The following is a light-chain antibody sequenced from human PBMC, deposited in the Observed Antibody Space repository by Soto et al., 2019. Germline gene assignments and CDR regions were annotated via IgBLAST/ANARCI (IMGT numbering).Light chain of an antibody. V-gene: IGKV3-20*01. CDR1: QSVSSTY. Sequence: EIVLTQSPGTLSLSPGERATLSCRASQSVSSTYLAWYQQKPGQAPRLLLYGASNRATGIPDRFSGSGSGTDFTLTISGLEPEDFAVYYCQQYGSSPALTFGGGTKVDIK. CDR2: GAS. J-gene: IGKJ4*01. CDR3: QQYGSSPALT.